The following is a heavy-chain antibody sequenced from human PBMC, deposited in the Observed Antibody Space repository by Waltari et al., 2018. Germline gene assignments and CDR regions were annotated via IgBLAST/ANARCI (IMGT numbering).Heavy chain of an antibody. CDR2: IFHTGFT. CDR3: ARAPGVAVASYFDY. CDR1: GFSVDRGYF. Sequence: QVQLQESGPGLVKPSETLSLTCDVSGFSVDRGYFWGWIRQPPGKGLEWIGTIFHTGFTYYTPSLRGRVTMSVDTSKNQFSLNLSSVTAADTALYYCARAPGVAVASYFDYWGQGILVTVSS. D-gene: IGHD6-13*01. V-gene: IGHV4-38-2*01. J-gene: IGHJ4*02.